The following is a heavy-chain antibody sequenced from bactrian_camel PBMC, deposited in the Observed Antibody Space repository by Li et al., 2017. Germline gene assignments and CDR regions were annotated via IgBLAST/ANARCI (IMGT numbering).Heavy chain of an antibody. CDR3: GASAYRCATAALNSEYFGY. V-gene: IGHV3S44*01. Sequence: QLVESGGGSVQAGGSLKLSCAPSSGSIFNTCGMGWFRQAPGKGREGLATIYAGDGDTWYADSVKGRFTISQDIAKATLYLQMNNLKPEDTGMYYCGASAYRCATAALNSEYFGYWGQGTQVTVS. CDR1: SGSIFNTCG. D-gene: IGHD1*01. CDR2: IYAGDGDT. J-gene: IGHJ6*01.